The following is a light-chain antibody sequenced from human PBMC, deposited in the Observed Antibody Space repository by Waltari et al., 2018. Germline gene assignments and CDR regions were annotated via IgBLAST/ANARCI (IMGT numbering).Light chain of an antibody. CDR2: DVT. CDR3: SSQTLDGLVL. J-gene: IGLJ2*01. V-gene: IGLV2-14*03. Sequence: QSALTQPASAAWSPGQPITIPRSGLCISDGGSESVSWHQHHPDKAPQVIIYDVTHRPSGVSDRFSASKSANTASLTISRLQPEDEADYYCSSQTLDGLVLFGGGTRLTVL. CDR1: CISDGGSES.